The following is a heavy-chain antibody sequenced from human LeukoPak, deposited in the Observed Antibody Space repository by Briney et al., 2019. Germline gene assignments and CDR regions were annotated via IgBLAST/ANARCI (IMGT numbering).Heavy chain of an antibody. Sequence: VASVKVSCKASGGTFSSYAISWVRQAPGQGLEWMGGIIPIFGTANYAQKFQGRVTITADESTSTAYMELSSLRSEDTAVYYCARDRGFRRYYDSSGYPFDYWGQGTLVTVSS. V-gene: IGHV1-69*13. CDR3: ARDRGFRRYYDSSGYPFDY. CDR2: IIPIFGTA. D-gene: IGHD3-22*01. J-gene: IGHJ4*02. CDR1: GGTFSSYA.